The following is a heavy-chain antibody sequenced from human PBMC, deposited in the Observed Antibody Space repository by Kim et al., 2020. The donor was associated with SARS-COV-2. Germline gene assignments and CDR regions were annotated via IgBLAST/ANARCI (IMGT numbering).Heavy chain of an antibody. CDR1: GGSISSSSYY. J-gene: IGHJ4*02. CDR2: IYYSGST. D-gene: IGHD2-2*01. Sequence: SETLSLICTVSGGSISSSSYYWGWIRQPPGKGLEWIGSIYYSGSTYYNPSLKSRVTISVDTSKNQFSLKLSSVTAADTAVYYCARFIVVVPAAEYYFDYWGQGTLVTVSS. CDR3: ARFIVVVPAAEYYFDY. V-gene: IGHV4-39*07.